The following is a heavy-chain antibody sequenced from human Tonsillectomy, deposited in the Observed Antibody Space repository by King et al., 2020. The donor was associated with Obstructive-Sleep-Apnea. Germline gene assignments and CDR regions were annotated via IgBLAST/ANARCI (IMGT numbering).Heavy chain of an antibody. CDR1: GFNLDDYA. CDR3: AKDMGFETGGGFDY. D-gene: IGHD1-26*01. J-gene: IGHJ4*02. Sequence: VQLVESGGGLVQPGRSLRLSCAASGFNLDDYAMHWVRQVPGKGLEWVSGISWNSGNIGYADSVKGRFTIPSDNAKNSLYLPMNSLRAEDTALYYCAKDMGFETGGGFDYWGQGALVTVFS. CDR2: ISWNSGNI. V-gene: IGHV3-9*01.